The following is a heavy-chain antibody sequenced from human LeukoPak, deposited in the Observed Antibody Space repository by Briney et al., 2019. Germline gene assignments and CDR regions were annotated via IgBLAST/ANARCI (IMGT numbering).Heavy chain of an antibody. D-gene: IGHD3-10*01. J-gene: IGHJ4*02. CDR3: ARDYGSADY. CDR1: GFTFSSYG. Sequence: GGSLRLSCAASGFTFSSYGMNWVRQAPGKGLEWVSSIHKSGAHTDHADSVKGRFTISRDNAKNSLYLQMNSLRAEDTAVYYCARDYGSADYWGQGTLVTVSS. CDR2: IHKSGAHT. V-gene: IGHV3-21*04.